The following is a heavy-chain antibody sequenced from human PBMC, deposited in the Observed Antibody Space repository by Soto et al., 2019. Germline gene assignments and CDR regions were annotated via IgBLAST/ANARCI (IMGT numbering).Heavy chain of an antibody. CDR3: ARGLDDSSGPDAFDI. J-gene: IGHJ3*02. CDR1: GGTFSSYA. D-gene: IGHD3-22*01. V-gene: IGHV1-69*13. Sequence: GASVKVSCKASGGTFSSYAISWVRQAPGQGLEWMGGIIPIFGAANYAQKFQGRVTITADESTSTAYMELSSLRSEDTAVYYCARGLDDSSGPDAFDIWGQGTMVTVSS. CDR2: IIPIFGAA.